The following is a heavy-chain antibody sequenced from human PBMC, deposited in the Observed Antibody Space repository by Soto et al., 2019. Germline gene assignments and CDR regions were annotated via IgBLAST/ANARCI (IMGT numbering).Heavy chain of an antibody. V-gene: IGHV3-48*02. D-gene: IGHD3-22*01. CDR1: GFTFSSYS. Sequence: GGSLRLSCAASGFTFSSYSMNWVRQAPGKGLEWVSYISSSRSTIYYADSVKGRFTISRDNAKNSLYLQMNSLRDEDTAVYYCASGVSYYDSSGYSTWGQGTMVTVS. CDR3: ASGVSYYDSSGYST. CDR2: ISSSRSTI. J-gene: IGHJ3*01.